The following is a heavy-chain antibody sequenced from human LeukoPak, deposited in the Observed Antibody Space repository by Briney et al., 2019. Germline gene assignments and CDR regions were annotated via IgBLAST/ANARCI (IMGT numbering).Heavy chain of an antibody. D-gene: IGHD4-11*01. CDR3: ARFPKTDYPTNWFDP. Sequence: GESLKISCKGSGYSFTSYWIGWVRQMPGKGLEWMGIIYPGDSDTRYSPSFQGQVTISADKSISTAYLQWSSLRSEDTAVYYCARFPKTDYPTNWFDPWGQGTLATVSS. CDR1: GYSFTSYW. V-gene: IGHV5-51*01. CDR2: IYPGDSDT. J-gene: IGHJ5*02.